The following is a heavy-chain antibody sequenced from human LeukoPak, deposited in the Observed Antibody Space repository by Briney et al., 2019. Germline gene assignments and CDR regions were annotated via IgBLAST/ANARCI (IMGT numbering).Heavy chain of an antibody. CDR1: GYTFTGYY. CDR3: ARGSIKSRAFDI. J-gene: IGHJ3*02. V-gene: IGHV1-2*02. D-gene: IGHD5-12*01. Sequence: ASVKVSCKASGYTFTGYYMHWVRQAPGQGLEWMGWINPNSGGTNYAQKFQGRVTMTRDTSISTAYMELSRLRSEDTAVYYCARGSIKSRAFDIWGQGTMVTVSS. CDR2: INPNSGGT.